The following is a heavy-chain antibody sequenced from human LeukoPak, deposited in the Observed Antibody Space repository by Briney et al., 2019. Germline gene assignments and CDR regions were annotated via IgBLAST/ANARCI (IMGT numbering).Heavy chain of an antibody. CDR2: IIPVFGTT. CDR3: ARESPAMDFDY. V-gene: IGHV1-69*13. D-gene: IGHD5-18*01. CDR1: AYTFSNFG. J-gene: IGHJ4*02. Sequence: GASVKVSCKASAYTFSNFGISWVRQAPGQGLEWVGGIIPVFGTTNYAQKFQDRVTITADESTSTAYMELSSLRSEDTAVYYCARESPAMDFDYWGQGTLVTVSS.